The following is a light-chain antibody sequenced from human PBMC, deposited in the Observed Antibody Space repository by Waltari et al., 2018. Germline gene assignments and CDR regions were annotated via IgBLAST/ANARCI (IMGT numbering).Light chain of an antibody. CDR1: KLEDKF. CDR3: QAWDSSSVV. V-gene: IGLV3-1*01. J-gene: IGLJ3*02. CDR2: RDT. Sequence: SYEVTQPPSVSVSPGQTATIACSGDKLEDKFTAWFQQRPGQSPVLIIYRDTKRPPGIPERFLGSNSGNTATLTISGTQAMDEGDYYCQAWDSSSVVFGGGNKLTVL.